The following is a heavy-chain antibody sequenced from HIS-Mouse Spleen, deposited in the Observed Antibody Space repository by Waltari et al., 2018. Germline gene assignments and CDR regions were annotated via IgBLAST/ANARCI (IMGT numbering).Heavy chain of an antibody. V-gene: IGHV3-33*06. CDR2: IWYDRSNK. D-gene: IGHD2-8*01. Sequence: QVQLVESGGGVVQPGRSLRLSCAASGFTFSSYGMHWVRQAPGKGLEWVTVIWYDRSNKYYAEAVKGRFTISRDNSKNTLYLQMNSLRAEDTAVYYCAKGGLMVYAIGDYWGQGTLVTVSS. CDR1: GFTFSSYG. CDR3: AKGGLMVYAIGDY. J-gene: IGHJ4*02.